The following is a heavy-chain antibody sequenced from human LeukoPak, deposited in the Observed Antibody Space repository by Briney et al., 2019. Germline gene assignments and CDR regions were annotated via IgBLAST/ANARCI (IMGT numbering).Heavy chain of an antibody. V-gene: IGHV4-38-2*02. D-gene: IGHD6-19*01. Sequence: SETLSLTCSVSGFSIGSGYYWAWIRQPPGKGLEWLGNIYHSGNAYYNPSLKSRVTISVDASKNLFFLRLSSLTAADTAFYYCARNLISVAAVAEAFDFWGQGTMVTVSS. CDR3: ARNLISVAAVAEAFDF. CDR1: GFSIGSGYY. J-gene: IGHJ3*01. CDR2: IYHSGNA.